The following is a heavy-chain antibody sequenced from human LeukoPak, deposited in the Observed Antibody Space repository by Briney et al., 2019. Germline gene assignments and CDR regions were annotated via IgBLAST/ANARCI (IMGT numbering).Heavy chain of an antibody. CDR3: ARTPPGRPPYYFDY. J-gene: IGHJ4*02. D-gene: IGHD3-10*01. V-gene: IGHV1-69*13. CDR2: IIPIFGTA. Sequence: SVKVSCKASGGTLSSYAISWVRQAPGQGLEWMGGIIPIFGTANYAQKFQGRVTITADESTSTAYMELSSLRSEDTAVYYCARTPPGRPPYYFDYWGQGTLVTVSS. CDR1: GGTLSSYA.